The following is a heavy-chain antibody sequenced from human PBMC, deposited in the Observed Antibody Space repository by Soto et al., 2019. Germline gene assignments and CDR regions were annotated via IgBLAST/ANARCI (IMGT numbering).Heavy chain of an antibody. Sequence: EVQLVESGGGLVQPGESLRLSCVASGGTFSNSWMRWVRQAPGKGPEWVANIRGDGGEKYYADSVKGRFTISRDNAKNSLLLEMNSLRAEDTALYHCARCVGAVAGSNWGQGTLVTVSS. D-gene: IGHD6-19*01. CDR3: ARCVGAVAGSN. J-gene: IGHJ4*02. CDR1: GGTFSNSW. V-gene: IGHV3-7*03. CDR2: IRGDGGEK.